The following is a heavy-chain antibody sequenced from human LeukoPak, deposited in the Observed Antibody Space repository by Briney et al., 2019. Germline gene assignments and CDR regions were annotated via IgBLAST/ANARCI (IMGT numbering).Heavy chain of an antibody. D-gene: IGHD4-17*01. J-gene: IGHJ4*02. CDR1: GGTFSSYA. CDR2: IIPIFGTA. Sequence: SVKVSCKASGGTFSSYAISWVRQAPGQGLEWMGGIIPIFGTANYAQKFQGRVTMTTDTSTNTAYMELRSLKSDDTAMYYCARAPVYADHDYWGQGTLVTVSS. CDR3: ARAPVYADHDY. V-gene: IGHV1-69*05.